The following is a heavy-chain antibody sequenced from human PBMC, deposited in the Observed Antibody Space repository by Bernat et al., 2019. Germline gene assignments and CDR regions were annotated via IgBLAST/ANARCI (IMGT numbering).Heavy chain of an antibody. CDR1: GGSISSYY. CDR2: IYYSGST. V-gene: IGHV4-59*08. J-gene: IGHJ2*01. Sequence: QVQLQESGPGLVKPSETLSLTCTVPGGSISSYYWSWIRQPPGKGLEWIGYIYYSGSTNYNPSLKSRVTISVDTSKNQFSLKLSSVTAADTAVYYCARRTSGAARPGWYFDLWGRGTLVTVSS. CDR3: ARRTSGAARPGWYFDL. D-gene: IGHD6-6*01.